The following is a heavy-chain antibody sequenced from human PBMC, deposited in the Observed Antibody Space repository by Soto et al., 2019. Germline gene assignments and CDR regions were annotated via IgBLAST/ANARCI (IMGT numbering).Heavy chain of an antibody. CDR1: SGSISSSNW. J-gene: IGHJ3*02. V-gene: IGHV4-4*02. CDR2: IYHSGST. CDR3: ARVPSIAVAGTYAFDI. D-gene: IGHD6-19*01. Sequence: QVQLQESGPGLVKPSGTLSLTCAVSSGSISSSNWWSWVRQPPGKGLEWIGEIYHSGSTNYNPSLKSRITISVDKSKNQCSLKLSSVTAADTAVYYCARVPSIAVAGTYAFDIWGQGTMVTVSS.